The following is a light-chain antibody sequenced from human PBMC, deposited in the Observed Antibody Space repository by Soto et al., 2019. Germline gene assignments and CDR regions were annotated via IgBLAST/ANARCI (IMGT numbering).Light chain of an antibody. CDR2: DVN. Sequence: QSVLTQPASVSGSPGQSIAISCTGTSSDVGGYNYVSWYQQHPGKAPKLMIYDVNNRPSGVSNRFSGSKSGNTASLTISGLQAEDEADYYCCSYTNSSTYVFGTGTKVTV. J-gene: IGLJ1*01. CDR1: SSDVGGYNY. V-gene: IGLV2-14*03. CDR3: CSYTNSSTYV.